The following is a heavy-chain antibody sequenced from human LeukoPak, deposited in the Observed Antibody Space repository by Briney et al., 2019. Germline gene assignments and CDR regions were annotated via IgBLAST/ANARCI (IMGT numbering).Heavy chain of an antibody. J-gene: IGHJ5*02. CDR2: INHSGST. CDR3: AREGATYNWFDP. CDR1: GGSFNGYY. D-gene: IGHD1-26*01. V-gene: IGHV4-34*01. Sequence: SETLSLTCAVYGGSFNGYYWSWIRQSPGKGLEWIGEINHSGSTNYNPSLKSRVTISVDTSKNQFSLKLSSVTAADTAVYYCAREGATYNWFDPWGQGTLVTVSS.